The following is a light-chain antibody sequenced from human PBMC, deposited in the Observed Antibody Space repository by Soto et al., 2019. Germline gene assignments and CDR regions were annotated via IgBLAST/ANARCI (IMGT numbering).Light chain of an antibody. Sequence: EIVLTQSPGTLSLSPGERATLSCRASQSVSSSYLAWYQQKPGQAPRLLIYGASSRATGIPDRFSGSGSGTVFTLTISRLEPEDFAVYYCQQYGSSRTFGQGTKV. CDR2: GAS. CDR1: QSVSSSY. J-gene: IGKJ1*01. V-gene: IGKV3-20*01. CDR3: QQYGSSRT.